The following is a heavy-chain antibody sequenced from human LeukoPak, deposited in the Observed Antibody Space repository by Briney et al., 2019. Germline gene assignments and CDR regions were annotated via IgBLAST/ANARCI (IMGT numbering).Heavy chain of an antibody. CDR1: GGSISSYY. J-gene: IGHJ6*02. CDR3: ARSRGYYGSGSYLLYYYGMDV. Sequence: SETLSLTCTVSGGSISSYYWSWIRQPPGKGLEWIGEINHSGSTNYNPSLKSRVTISVDTSKNQFSLKLSSVTAADTAVYYCARSRGYYGSGSYLLYYYGMDVWGQGTTVTVSS. D-gene: IGHD3-10*01. V-gene: IGHV4-34*01. CDR2: INHSGST.